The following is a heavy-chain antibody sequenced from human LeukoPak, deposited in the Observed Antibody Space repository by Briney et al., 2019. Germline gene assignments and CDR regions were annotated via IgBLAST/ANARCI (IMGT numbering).Heavy chain of an antibody. J-gene: IGHJ4*02. CDR2: ISNSASST. Sequence: GGSLRLSCTASGFTFSTYAMSWVRQAPGKGLEWVSSISNSASSTYYADSVKGRFTISRDNSKNTLYLQMNSLRAEDTAVYYCARGGKVVSYWGQGTLVTVSS. CDR1: GFTFSTYA. V-gene: IGHV3-23*01. CDR3: ARGGKVVSY. D-gene: IGHD5/OR15-5a*01.